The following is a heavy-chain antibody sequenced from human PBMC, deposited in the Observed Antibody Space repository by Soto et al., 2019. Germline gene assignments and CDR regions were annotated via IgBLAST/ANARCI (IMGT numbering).Heavy chain of an antibody. CDR2: IYYSGST. D-gene: IGHD3-22*01. Sequence: SETLSLTCTVSGGSISSGGYYWSWIRRHPGKGLEWIGYIYYSGSTYYNPSLKSRVTISVDTSKNQFSLKLSSVTAADTAVYYCARDNYYDSSGPYYYYGMDVWGQGTTVTVSS. CDR1: GGSISSGGYY. CDR3: ARDNYYDSSGPYYYYGMDV. V-gene: IGHV4-31*03. J-gene: IGHJ6*02.